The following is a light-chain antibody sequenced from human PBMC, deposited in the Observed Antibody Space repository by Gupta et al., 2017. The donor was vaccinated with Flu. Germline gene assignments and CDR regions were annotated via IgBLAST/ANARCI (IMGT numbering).Light chain of an antibody. CDR1: SPNIGAGYD. CDR2: GNS. V-gene: IGLV1-40*01. Sequence: QSVLTQPPPVSGAPGQRVTISCTGSSPNIGAGYDVHWYQQLPGTAPKLLIYGNSNRPSGVPDRFSGSKSGTSASLAITGLQAEDEADYYCQSYDSSLSGSVFGGGTKLTV. J-gene: IGLJ3*02. CDR3: QSYDSSLSGSV.